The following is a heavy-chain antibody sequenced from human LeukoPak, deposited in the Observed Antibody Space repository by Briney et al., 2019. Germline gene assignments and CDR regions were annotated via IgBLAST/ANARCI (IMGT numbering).Heavy chain of an antibody. CDR2: IKEDGSKK. CDR1: GFTFSGCW. V-gene: IGHV3-7*03. J-gene: IGHJ4*02. Sequence: GGSLRLSCAASGFTFSGCWMTWVRQAPGKGLEWVANIKEDGSKKNYVDSVKGRFTILRDNAKNSLYLQMTSLRAEDTAVYYCATPLDYYDSSGYHQGGDWGQGTLVTVSS. CDR3: ATPLDYYDSSGYHQGGD. D-gene: IGHD3-22*01.